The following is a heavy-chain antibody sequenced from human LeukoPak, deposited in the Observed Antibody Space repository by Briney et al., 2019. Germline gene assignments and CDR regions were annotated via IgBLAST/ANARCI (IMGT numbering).Heavy chain of an antibody. J-gene: IGHJ4*02. CDR2: IWYDGSNK. CDR1: GFSFSNAW. Sequence: GGSLRLSCAASGFSFSNAWMSWVRQAPGKGLEWVAVIWYDGSNKYYADSVKGRFTISRDNSKNTLYLQMNSLRAEDTAVYYRAREGRSGWYFQDYWGQGTLVTVSS. V-gene: IGHV3-33*08. CDR3: AREGRSGWYFQDY. D-gene: IGHD6-19*01.